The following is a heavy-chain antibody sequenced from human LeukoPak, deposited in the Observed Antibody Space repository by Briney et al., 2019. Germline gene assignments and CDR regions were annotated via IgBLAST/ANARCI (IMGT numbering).Heavy chain of an antibody. CDR1: GFTFSSYA. CDR3: AKFLPTHIVVANYYFDY. D-gene: IGHD2-21*01. Sequence: GGSLRLSCAASGFTFSSYAMSWVRQAPGKGLEWVSAISGSGGSTYYADSVKGRFTISRDNSKNTLYLQMNSLRAEDAAVYYCAKFLPTHIVVANYYFDYWGQGTLVTVSS. J-gene: IGHJ4*02. V-gene: IGHV3-23*01. CDR2: ISGSGGST.